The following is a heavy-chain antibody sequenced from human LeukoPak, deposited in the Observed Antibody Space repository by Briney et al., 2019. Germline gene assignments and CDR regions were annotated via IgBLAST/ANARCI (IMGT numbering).Heavy chain of an antibody. D-gene: IGHD5-24*01. V-gene: IGHV3-7*01. CDR2: IKQDGSEK. CDR3: ARDNGPPVDGYMFDY. CDR1: GFTFSSYW. Sequence: PGGSLRLSCAASGFTFSSYWMSWVRQAPGKGLEWVANIKQDGSEKYYVDSVKGRFTISRDNAKNSLYLQMNSLRAEDTAVYYCARDNGPPVDGYMFDYWGQGTLVTVSS. J-gene: IGHJ4*02.